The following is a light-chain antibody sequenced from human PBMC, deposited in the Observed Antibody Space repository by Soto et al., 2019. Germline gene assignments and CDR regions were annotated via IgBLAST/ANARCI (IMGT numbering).Light chain of an antibody. J-gene: IGKJ1*01. CDR2: GAS. V-gene: IGKV3-15*01. Sequence: PQSQATLSLSPGASATLPCRASQNIYNNLAWYQHQTGQAPRVLLYGASARATGIPARFSSSGCGTQFSLTISSLQSDDLSVYYCQQYYDWSPWTFGQGTKVDIK. CDR1: QNIYNN. CDR3: QQYYDWSPWT.